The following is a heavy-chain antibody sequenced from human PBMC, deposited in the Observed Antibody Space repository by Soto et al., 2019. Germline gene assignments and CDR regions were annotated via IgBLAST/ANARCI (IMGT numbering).Heavy chain of an antibody. CDR2: IIPRFGIR. CDR1: GGTFSRNA. CDR3: ARDGATDYGDYQNRFDP. Sequence: QVQLVQSGAEVKKPGSSVKVSCMASGGTFSRNAINWVRQAPGQGLEWMGGIIPRFGIRNYAQKFEDRVTITVDESTSTVYMELSSLRSEDTAIFYCARDGATDYGDYQNRFDPWGQGTLVTVSS. V-gene: IGHV1-69*12. D-gene: IGHD4-17*01. J-gene: IGHJ5*02.